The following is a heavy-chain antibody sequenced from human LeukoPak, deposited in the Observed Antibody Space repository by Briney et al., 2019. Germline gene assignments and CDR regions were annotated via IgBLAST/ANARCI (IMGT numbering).Heavy chain of an antibody. Sequence: GGSLRLSCAASGFTFSSYAMHWVRQAPGKGLEWVAVISYDGSNKYYADSVKGRFTISRDNSKNTLYLQMNSLRAEDTAMYYCATPIVGATVFDYWGQGTLVTVSS. CDR3: ATPIVGATVFDY. J-gene: IGHJ4*02. CDR1: GFTFSSYA. CDR2: ISYDGSNK. V-gene: IGHV3-30*04. D-gene: IGHD1-26*01.